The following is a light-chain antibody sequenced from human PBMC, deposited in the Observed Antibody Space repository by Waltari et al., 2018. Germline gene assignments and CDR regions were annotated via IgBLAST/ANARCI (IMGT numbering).Light chain of an antibody. Sequence: HSALTQPASVSGSPGQSITIPCTGTSSDIGFYTFVSWYQQHPGKAPKVMIFHVSNRPSGVSNRFSGSKSGNTAALTISGLQPEEEADYYCASETSTTTLYVFGSGTKVTVL. CDR3: ASETSTTTLYV. CDR2: HVS. J-gene: IGLJ1*01. CDR1: SSDIGFYTF. V-gene: IGLV2-14*03.